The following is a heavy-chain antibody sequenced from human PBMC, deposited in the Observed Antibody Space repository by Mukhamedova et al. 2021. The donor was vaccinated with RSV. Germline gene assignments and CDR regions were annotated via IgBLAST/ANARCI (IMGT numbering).Heavy chain of an antibody. Sequence: SMSWVRQAPGKGLEWVSAISGSGDTTMYADSVKGRFTISRDNSKSTLYLQMNSLRAEDTAVYYCAKTLFDGFGFYFDSWCQGTLV. CDR3: AKTLFDGFGFYFDS. V-gene: IGHV3-23*01. D-gene: IGHD3-10*01. J-gene: IGHJ4*02. CDR1: S. CDR2: ISGSGDTT.